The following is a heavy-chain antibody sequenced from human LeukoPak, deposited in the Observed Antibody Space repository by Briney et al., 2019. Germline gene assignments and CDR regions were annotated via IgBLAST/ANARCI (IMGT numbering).Heavy chain of an antibody. D-gene: IGHD5-18*01. CDR3: ARDGVPGSYGYFWFDP. CDR2: INLNSGGT. J-gene: IGHJ5*02. Sequence: GASVKVSCKASGYTFTAYYMHWVRQAPGQGLEWMGWINLNSGGTNYAQKFQGRVTMTRDTSISAAYMDLSRLGSDDTAVYYCARDGVPGSYGYFWFDPWGQGTLVTVSS. CDR1: GYTFTAYY. V-gene: IGHV1-2*02.